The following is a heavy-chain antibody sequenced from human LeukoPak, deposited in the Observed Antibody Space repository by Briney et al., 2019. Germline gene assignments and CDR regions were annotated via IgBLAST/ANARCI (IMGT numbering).Heavy chain of an antibody. D-gene: IGHD6-6*01. V-gene: IGHV4-39*07. CDR3: ARDSSSPTNWFDP. CDR2: IYYSGST. J-gene: IGHJ5*02. Sequence: SETLSLTCTVSGGSISSSSYYWGWIRQPPGKGLEWIGSIYYSGSTYYNPSLKSRVTVSVDTSKNQFSLKLSSVTAADTAVYYCARDSSSPTNWFDPWGQGTLVTVSS. CDR1: GGSISSSSYY.